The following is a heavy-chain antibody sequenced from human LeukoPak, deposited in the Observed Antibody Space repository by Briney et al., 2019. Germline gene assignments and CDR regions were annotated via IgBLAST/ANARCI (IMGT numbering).Heavy chain of an antibody. CDR3: ARDGITMDRGVIIAAVDY. CDR1: GYTFTSYG. D-gene: IGHD3-10*01. V-gene: IGHV1-18*01. CDR2: ISAYTGNT. Sequence: GASVKVSCKASGYTFTSYGISWVRQAPGQGLEWMGWISAYTGNTNYAQKLQGRVTMTTDTSTSTAYMELRSLRSDDTAVYYCARDGITMDRGVIIAAVDYWGQGTLVTVSS. J-gene: IGHJ4*02.